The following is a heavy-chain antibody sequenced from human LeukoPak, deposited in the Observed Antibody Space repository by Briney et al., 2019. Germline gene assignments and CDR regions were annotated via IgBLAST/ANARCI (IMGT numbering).Heavy chain of an antibody. CDR3: ARDLRSGYDNGMDV. CDR1: GFTFSSYA. D-gene: IGHD5-12*01. CDR2: ISYDGSNK. V-gene: IGHV3-30-3*01. J-gene: IGHJ6*02. Sequence: PGRSLRLSCAASGFTFSSYAMHWVRQAPGKGLEWVAVISYDGSNKYYADSVKGRFTISRDNSKNTLYLQMNSLRAEDTAVYYCARDLRSGYDNGMDVWGQGTTVTVSS.